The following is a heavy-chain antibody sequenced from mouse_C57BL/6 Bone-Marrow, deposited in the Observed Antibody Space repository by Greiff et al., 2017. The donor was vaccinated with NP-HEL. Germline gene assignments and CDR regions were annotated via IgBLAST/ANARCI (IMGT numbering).Heavy chain of an antibody. CDR2: SRNKANDYTT. CDR1: GFTFSDFY. Sequence: DVKLVESGGGLVQSGRSLRLSCATSGFTFSDFYMEWVRQAPGKGLEWIAASRNKANDYTTEYSASVKGRFIVSRDTSQSILYLQMNALRAEYTAIYYCARDVYDYDVWYFDVWGTGTTVTVSS. J-gene: IGHJ1*03. D-gene: IGHD2-4*01. V-gene: IGHV7-1*01. CDR3: ARDVYDYDVWYFDV.